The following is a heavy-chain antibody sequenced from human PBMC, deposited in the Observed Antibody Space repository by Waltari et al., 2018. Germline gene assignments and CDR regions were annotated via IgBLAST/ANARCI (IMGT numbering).Heavy chain of an antibody. Sequence: EVQLVESGGGLVQPGGSLRLHCVASGFMSSSYPMNWVRLAPGKGLEWVSSISGDNSYTYYSGSVKGRFTISRDNAKNSLFLQMNGLRDEDTAIYYCAKEGLGGDRQFDYWGQGTLVSVSS. V-gene: IGHV3-21*06. CDR1: GFMSSSYP. CDR2: ISGDNSYT. D-gene: IGHD2-21*02. CDR3: AKEGLGGDRQFDY. J-gene: IGHJ4*02.